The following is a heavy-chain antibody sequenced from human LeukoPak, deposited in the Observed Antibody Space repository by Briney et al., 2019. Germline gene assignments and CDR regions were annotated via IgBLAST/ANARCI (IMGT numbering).Heavy chain of an antibody. Sequence: SETLSLTCAVYGGSFSGYYWSWIRQAAGKGLEWIGRIYTSGSPNYNPSLKSRVTISVDTSKNYFSLKLSSVTAADTAVYYCARGTWIQLWWYAFDIWGQGTMVTVSS. J-gene: IGHJ3*02. CDR1: GGSFSGYY. CDR2: IYTSGSP. CDR3: ARGTWIQLWWYAFDI. D-gene: IGHD5-18*01. V-gene: IGHV4-59*10.